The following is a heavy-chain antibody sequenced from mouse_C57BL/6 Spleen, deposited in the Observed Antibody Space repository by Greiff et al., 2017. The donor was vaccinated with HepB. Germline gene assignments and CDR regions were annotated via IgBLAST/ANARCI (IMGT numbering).Heavy chain of an antibody. CDR3: ARSDDSRFAY. D-gene: IGHD2-4*01. CDR1: GYTFTSYW. V-gene: IGHV1-61*01. Sequence: QVQLQQPGAELVRPGSSVKLSCKASGYTFTSYWMDWVKQRPGQGLEWIGNIYPSDSETHYNQKFKDKATMTVDKSSSTAYMQLSSLTSEDSAVYYCARSDDSRFAYWGQGTLVTVSA. J-gene: IGHJ3*01. CDR2: IYPSDSET.